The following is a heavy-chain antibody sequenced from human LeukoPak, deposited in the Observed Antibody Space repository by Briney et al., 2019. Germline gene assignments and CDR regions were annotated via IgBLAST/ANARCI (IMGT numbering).Heavy chain of an antibody. CDR3: VRERTNYYDSSGYY. D-gene: IGHD3-22*01. CDR2: ISSSGSYI. J-gene: IGHJ4*02. CDR1: GFTFSSYS. V-gene: IGHV3-21*04. Sequence: PGGSLRLSCAASGFTFSSYSTNWVRQAPGKGLEWVSSISSSGSYIYYADSVKGRFTISRDNAKNSLYLEMNSLRAEDTAVYYCVRERTNYYDSSGYYWGQGTLVTVSS.